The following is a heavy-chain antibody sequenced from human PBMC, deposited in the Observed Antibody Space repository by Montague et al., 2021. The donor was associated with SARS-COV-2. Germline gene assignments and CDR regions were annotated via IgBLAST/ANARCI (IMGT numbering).Heavy chain of an antibody. V-gene: IGHV3-23*03. CDR1: GFTFSRYA. CDR3: ATGGYCSSTSCYGGYY. D-gene: IGHD2-2*01. J-gene: IGHJ4*02. CDR2: IYSGCSSP. Sequence: SLRLSGAASGFTFSRYAMSWVRQAPGKGLEWVSVIYSGCSSPYYSDSFXVRFTISRDNSKNTLYLQMNSLRAEDTAVYYCATGGYCSSTSCYGGYYWGQGTLVTVSS.